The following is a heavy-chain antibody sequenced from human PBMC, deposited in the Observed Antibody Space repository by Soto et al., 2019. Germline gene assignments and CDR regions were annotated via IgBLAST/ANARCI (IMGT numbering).Heavy chain of an antibody. CDR1: GFTFSSYP. J-gene: IGHJ6*02. CDR2: ISFDGSKK. D-gene: IGHD6-19*01. V-gene: IGHV3-30-3*01. Sequence: QMQLVESGGGVVQPGRSLRLSCAASGFTFSSYPMHWVRQAPGKGLEWVAVISFDGSKKYYADSVKGRFFISKDNSKNTLSRRMNSLTGEDSAVYYCASLPGPLVAVLYPYPVDGREPVSDADVWGQGTAVTVSS. CDR3: ASLPGPLVAVLYPYPVDGREPVSDADV.